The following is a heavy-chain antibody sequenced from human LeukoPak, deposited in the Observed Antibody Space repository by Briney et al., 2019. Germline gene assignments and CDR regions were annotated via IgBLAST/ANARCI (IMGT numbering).Heavy chain of an antibody. Sequence: GGSLRLSCAASGFTFSSYAMSWVRQAPGKGLEGVSDISSRGTSTYYADSVRGRFTISRDNSRNTLYLQMNSLRAEDTAVYYCAKASLLQWLVYYFDYWGQGTLVTVSS. CDR2: ISSRGTST. CDR1: GFTFSSYA. J-gene: IGHJ4*02. V-gene: IGHV3-23*01. CDR3: AKASLLQWLVYYFDY. D-gene: IGHD6-19*01.